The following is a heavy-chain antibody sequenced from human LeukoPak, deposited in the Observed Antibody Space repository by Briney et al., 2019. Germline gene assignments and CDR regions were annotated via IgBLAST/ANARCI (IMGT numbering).Heavy chain of an antibody. J-gene: IGHJ5*02. CDR2: IYHSGST. V-gene: IGHV4-38-2*02. D-gene: IGHD2-15*01. CDR3: ARSRVVAADNWFDP. CDR1: GYSISSGYY. Sequence: SETLSLTCTVSGYSISSGYYWGWIRQPPGKGLEWIGSIYHSGSTYYNPSLKSRVTISVDTSKNQFSLKLSSVTAADTAVYYCARSRVVAADNWFDPWGQGTLVTVSS.